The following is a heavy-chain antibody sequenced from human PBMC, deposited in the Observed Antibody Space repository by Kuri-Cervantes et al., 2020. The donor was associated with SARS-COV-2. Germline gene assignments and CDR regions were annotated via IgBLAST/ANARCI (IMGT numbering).Heavy chain of an antibody. J-gene: IGHJ4*02. CDR2: IIPIFGTA. Sequence: SVKVFCKASGGTFSSYAISWVRQAPGQGLEWMGRIIPIFGTANYAQKFQGRVTITADESTSTAYMELRSLRSDDTAVYYCARDAPMVRGAPHDYWGQGTLVTVSS. D-gene: IGHD3-10*01. V-gene: IGHV1-69*13. CDR1: GGTFSSYA. CDR3: ARDAPMVRGAPHDY.